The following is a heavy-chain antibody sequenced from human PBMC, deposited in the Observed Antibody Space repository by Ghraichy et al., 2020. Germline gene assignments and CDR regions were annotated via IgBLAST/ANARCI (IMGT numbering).Heavy chain of an antibody. D-gene: IGHD4-17*01. V-gene: IGHV3-21*01. CDR3: ARGRDYGDYGDDY. CDR2: ISSSSSYI. CDR1: GFTFSSYS. Sequence: GGSLRLSCAASGFTFSSYSMNWVRQAPGKGLEWVSSISSSSSYIYYADSVKGRFTISRDNAKNSLYLQMNSLRAEDTAVYYCARGRDYGDYGDDYWGQGTLVTVSS. J-gene: IGHJ4*02.